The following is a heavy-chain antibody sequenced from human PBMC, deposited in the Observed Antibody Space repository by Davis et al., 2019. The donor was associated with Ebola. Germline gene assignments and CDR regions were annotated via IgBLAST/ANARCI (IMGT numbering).Heavy chain of an antibody. Sequence: GESLMLSCAASGFTFRSYYMHWVRQATGKGLAWVSAIGAAGDIYYPVSVTGRFTSSRENAKNSLYLQMNSLRAEDTAVYYCARAGFCSTWFDCWVQGILVTVSS. J-gene: IGHJ5*01. CDR2: IGAAGDI. CDR1: GFTFRSYY. V-gene: IGHV3-13*01. D-gene: IGHD6-13*01. CDR3: ARAGFCSTWFDC.